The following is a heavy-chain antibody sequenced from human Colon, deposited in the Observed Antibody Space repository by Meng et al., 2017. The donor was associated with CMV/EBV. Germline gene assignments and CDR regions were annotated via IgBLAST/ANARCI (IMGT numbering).Heavy chain of an antibody. CDR2: IIPILGIA. CDR3: ARDQGNDFWTHGMDV. D-gene: IGHD3-3*01. Sequence: SVTVSCQDSVGTFSSYAISWVRQAPGQGLEWMGGIIPILGIANYAQKFQGRVTITADKSTSTAYMELSSLRSEDTAVYYCARDQGNDFWTHGMDVWGQGTTVTVSS. J-gene: IGHJ6*02. V-gene: IGHV1-69*10. CDR1: VGTFSSYA.